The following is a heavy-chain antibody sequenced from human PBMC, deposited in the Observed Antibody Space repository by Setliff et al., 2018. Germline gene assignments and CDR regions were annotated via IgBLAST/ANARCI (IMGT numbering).Heavy chain of an antibody. V-gene: IGHV4-39*07. CDR3: ARAPRYFDSTGSYFDG. J-gene: IGHJ4*02. D-gene: IGHD3-22*01. Sequence: SETLSLTCTVSGGSISTNSYYWGWIRQPPGKGLEWIGSMYFSGSTYYNPSLKSRVTISIDKSKNQFSLKMSSVTAADTAVYYCARAPRYFDSTGSYFDGWGQGTLVPV. CDR2: MYFSGST. CDR1: GGSISTNSYY.